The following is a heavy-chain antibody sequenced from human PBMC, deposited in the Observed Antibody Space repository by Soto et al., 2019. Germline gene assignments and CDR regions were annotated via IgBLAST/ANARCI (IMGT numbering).Heavy chain of an antibody. CDR2: ISAYNGNT. Sequence: QVQLEQSGAEVKKPGASVKVSCKASGYTFSSYGISWARQAPGQGLEWMGWISAYNGNTYYAQNLQGRVTMTTDTSTSTAYMELRSLRSDDTAVYYCARDNMVTTSGYWGQGTLVTVSS. D-gene: IGHD4-17*01. CDR1: GYTFSSYG. CDR3: ARDNMVTTSGY. J-gene: IGHJ4*02. V-gene: IGHV1-18*01.